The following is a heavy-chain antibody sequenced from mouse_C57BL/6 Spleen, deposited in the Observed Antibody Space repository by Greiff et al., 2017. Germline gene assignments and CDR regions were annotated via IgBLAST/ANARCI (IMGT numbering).Heavy chain of an antibody. CDR2: IDPSDSET. CDR1: GYTFTSYW. Sequence: QVQLQQSGAELVRPGSSVKMSCKASGYTFTSYWMHWVKQRPIQGLEWIGNIDPSDSETHYNQKFKDKATLTVDKSSSTAYMQLSSLTSEDSAVYYCARPSHYYGSRDQDYWGQGTTLTVSS. D-gene: IGHD1-1*01. CDR3: ARPSHYYGSRDQDY. J-gene: IGHJ2*01. V-gene: IGHV1-52*01.